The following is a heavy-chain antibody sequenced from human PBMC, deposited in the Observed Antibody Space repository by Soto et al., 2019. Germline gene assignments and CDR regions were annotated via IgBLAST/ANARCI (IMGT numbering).Heavy chain of an antibody. V-gene: IGHV1-69*10. CDR1: GGTFKMYA. J-gene: IGHJ4*02. CDR3: ARSIGSGGVIGGFDY. CDR2: TIPALDKT. D-gene: IGHD3-16*02. Sequence: SVKVSCKASGGTFKMYAMNWVRQAPGQGLEWMGGTIPALDKTNYAQKFQGRLTITVDESTGTAYMDLRSLRSDDTAVYYCARSIGSGGVIGGFDYWGQGTMVTVSS.